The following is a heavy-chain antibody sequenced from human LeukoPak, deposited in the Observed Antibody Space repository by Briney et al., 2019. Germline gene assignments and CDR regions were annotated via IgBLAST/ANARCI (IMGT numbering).Heavy chain of an antibody. CDR1: GYTFTSYG. CDR2: ISAYNGNT. V-gene: IGHV1-18*01. J-gene: IGHJ4*02. Sequence: ASVKVSCKASGYTFTSYGISWVRQAPGQGLEWTGWISAYNGNTNYAQKLQGRVTMTTDTSTSTAYMELRSLRSEDTAVYYCARGYYYDSSTSYPGGDYWGQGTLVTVSS. D-gene: IGHD3-22*01. CDR3: ARGYYYDSSTSYPGGDY.